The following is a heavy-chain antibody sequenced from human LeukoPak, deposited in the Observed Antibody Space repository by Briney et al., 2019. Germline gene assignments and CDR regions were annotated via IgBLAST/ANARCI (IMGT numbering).Heavy chain of an antibody. D-gene: IGHD2-21*02. J-gene: IGHJ4*02. CDR2: INPNSGGT. CDR1: GYTFTDYY. Sequence: ASVKVSCKASGYTFTDYYMHWVRQAPGQGLEWMGWINPNSGGTNYAQKFQGRVTMTRDTSISTAYMELSRLRSDDTAVYYCARLPSNCGGDCEEYGIVSIDYWGQGTLVTVSS. V-gene: IGHV1-2*02. CDR3: ARLPSNCGGDCEEYGIVSIDY.